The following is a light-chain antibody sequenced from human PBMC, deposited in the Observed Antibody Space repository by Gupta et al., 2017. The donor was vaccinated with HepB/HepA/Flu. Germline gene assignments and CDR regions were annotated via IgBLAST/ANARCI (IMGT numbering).Light chain of an antibody. J-gene: IGKJ3*01. CDR1: QSIRSTY. V-gene: IGKV3-20*01. CDR3: QHVDSKPLT. CDR2: GAS. Sequence: EIVLTHSPPTLPLSPGERATLSCRASQSIRSTYLTWYQQKPGQAPRLLIYGASNWATGIPDRFSGSGSGTDFTLTISRLEPEDFAVYYCQHVDSKPLTFGHGTKVDIK.